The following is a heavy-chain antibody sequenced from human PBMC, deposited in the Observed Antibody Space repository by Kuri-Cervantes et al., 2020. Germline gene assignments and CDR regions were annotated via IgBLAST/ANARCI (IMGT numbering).Heavy chain of an antibody. CDR2: IIPIFGTA. Sequence: SVKVSCKASGGTFSSYAISWVRQAPGQELEWMGGIIPIFGTANYAQKLQGRVTMTTDTSTSTAYMELRSLRSDDTAVYYCARDDFVVVVVPAANRFDYWGQGTLVTVSS. V-gene: IGHV1-69*05. CDR1: GGTFSSYA. J-gene: IGHJ4*02. D-gene: IGHD2-2*01. CDR3: ARDDFVVVVVPAANRFDY.